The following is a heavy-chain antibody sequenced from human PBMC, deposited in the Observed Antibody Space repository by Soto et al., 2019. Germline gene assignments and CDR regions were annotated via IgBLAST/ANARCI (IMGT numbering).Heavy chain of an antibody. J-gene: IGHJ4*02. CDR3: STAGQWYFWTASYFEH. V-gene: IGHV3-15*01. CDR2: SKPKADRGETI. Sequence: AGRSLRLSCAPSGLSVTNAWLSWFRQPPGKGLGWVGRSKPKADRGETIRYAVSVKGRFIISRDDAKDILYLEMNSLKTDDTGVYYCSTAGQWYFWTASYFEHWGQGTPVAVSS. D-gene: IGHD3-3*01. CDR1: GLSVTNAW.